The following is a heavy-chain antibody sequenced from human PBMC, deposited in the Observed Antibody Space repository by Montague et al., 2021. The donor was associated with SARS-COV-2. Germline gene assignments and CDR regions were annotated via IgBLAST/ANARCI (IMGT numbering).Heavy chain of an antibody. J-gene: IGHJ6*02. D-gene: IGHD3-10*01. CDR2: ISSSSSYI. CDR1: GFTFSSYN. CDR3: ARDPLDYGLWSSGSYYNAYYYYYGMDV. Sequence: SLRLSCAASGFTFSSYNMNWVRQAPGKGQEWVSSISSSSSYIYYADSVKGRFTISRDNAKNSLYLQMNSLRAEDTAVYYCARDPLDYGLWSSGSYYNAYYYYYGMDVWGQGTTVTVSS. V-gene: IGHV3-21*01.